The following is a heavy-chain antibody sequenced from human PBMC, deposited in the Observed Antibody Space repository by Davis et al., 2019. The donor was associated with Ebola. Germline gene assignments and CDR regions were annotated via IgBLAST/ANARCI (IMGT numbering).Heavy chain of an antibody. J-gene: IGHJ4*02. D-gene: IGHD3-22*01. CDR1: GYTFTSYG. CDR3: AYSITMIVVPDY. CDR2: ISAYNGNT. Sequence: ASVKVSCKASGYTFTSYGISWVRQAPGQGLEWMGWISAYNGNTNYAQKLQGRVTMTTDTSTSTAYMELRSLRSEDTAVYYCAYSITMIVVPDYWGQGTLVTVSS. V-gene: IGHV1-18*01.